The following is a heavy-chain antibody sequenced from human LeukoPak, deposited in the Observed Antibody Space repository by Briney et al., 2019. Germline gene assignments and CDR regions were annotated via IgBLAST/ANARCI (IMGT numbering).Heavy chain of an antibody. CDR1: GFTFSSYG. CDR3: ARDGDYGDAYYYYYYMDV. Sequence: PGGSLRLSCAASGFTFSSYGMHWVRQAPGKGLEWVAVIWYDGSNKYYADSVKGRFTISRDNSKNTLYLQMNSLRAEDTAVYYCARDGDYGDAYYYYYYMDVWGKGTTVTVSS. V-gene: IGHV3-33*01. J-gene: IGHJ6*03. CDR2: IWYDGSNK. D-gene: IGHD4-17*01.